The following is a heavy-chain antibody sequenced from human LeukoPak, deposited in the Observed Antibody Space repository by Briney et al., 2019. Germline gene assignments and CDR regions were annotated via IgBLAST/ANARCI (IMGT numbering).Heavy chain of an antibody. V-gene: IGHV1-69*06. CDR3: ARGYCSSTSCYEGFNY. D-gene: IGHD2-2*01. Sequence: SVKVSCKASGGTFSSYAISWVRQAPGQGLEWMGGIIPIFGTANYAQKFQGRVTITADKSTSTAYMELSSLRSEDTAVYCCARGYCSSTSCYEGFNYWGQGTLVTVSS. J-gene: IGHJ4*02. CDR1: GGTFSSYA. CDR2: IIPIFGTA.